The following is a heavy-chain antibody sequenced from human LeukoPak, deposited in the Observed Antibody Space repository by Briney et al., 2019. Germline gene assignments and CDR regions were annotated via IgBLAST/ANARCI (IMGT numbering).Heavy chain of an antibody. V-gene: IGHV3-48*03. J-gene: IGHJ4*02. D-gene: IGHD6-19*01. CDR3: AKDRLWKYSSGWYLADY. CDR2: ISSSGSTI. CDR1: GFTFSSYE. Sequence: GGSLRLSCAASGFTFSSYEMNWVRQAPGKGLEWVSYISSSGSTIYYADSVKGRFTISRDNAKNSLYLQMNSLRAEDTALYYCAKDRLWKYSSGWYLADYWGQGTLVTVSS.